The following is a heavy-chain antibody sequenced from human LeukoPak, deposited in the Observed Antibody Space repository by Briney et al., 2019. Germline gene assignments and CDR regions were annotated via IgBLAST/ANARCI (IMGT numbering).Heavy chain of an antibody. CDR3: AATVTSGYIDY. J-gene: IGHJ4*02. D-gene: IGHD4-17*01. Sequence: TSETLSLTCTVSGGSISSYYWSWIRQPPGKGLEGIGYIYYSGSTNYNPSLKSRVTISVDTSKNQFALKLSSVTAADTAVYYCAATVTSGYIDYWGQGTMVTVSS. CDR1: GGSISSYY. V-gene: IGHV4-59*08. CDR2: IYYSGST.